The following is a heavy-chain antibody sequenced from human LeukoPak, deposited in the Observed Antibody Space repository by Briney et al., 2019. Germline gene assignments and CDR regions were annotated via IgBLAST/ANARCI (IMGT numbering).Heavy chain of an antibody. D-gene: IGHD6-6*01. J-gene: IGHJ6*02. V-gene: IGHV1-18*01. CDR3: ARDREYSSSHYYYGMDV. CDR2: ISAYNGNT. Sequence: ASVKVSCTASGYTFTSYGISWVRQDPGQGLEWMQWISAYNGNTKYAQKLQGRVTMTTDTSTSTAYMELRSLRSDDTAVYYCARDREYSSSHYYYGMDVWGQGTTVTVSS. CDR1: GYTFTSYG.